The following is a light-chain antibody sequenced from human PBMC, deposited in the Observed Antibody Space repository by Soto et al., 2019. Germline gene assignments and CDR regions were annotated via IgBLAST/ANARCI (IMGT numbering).Light chain of an antibody. Sequence: EIVLTQSPGTVSLSPGERATLSCRASQSVSSFLAWYQKKPGQAPRILIYEASNRATGIPARFSGSGSGTDFNLTVSRLETEDFAMYYCQQYNSWLWTFGQGTKVDIK. CDR3: QQYNSWLWT. CDR1: QSVSSF. V-gene: IGKV3-11*01. J-gene: IGKJ1*01. CDR2: EAS.